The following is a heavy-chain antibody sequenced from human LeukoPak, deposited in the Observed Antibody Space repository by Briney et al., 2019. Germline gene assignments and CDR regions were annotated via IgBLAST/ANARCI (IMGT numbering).Heavy chain of an antibody. V-gene: IGHV3-48*04. J-gene: IGHJ4*02. CDR2: VSISSGTI. CDR3: ARDQYLDY. CDR1: GFTFSGHN. Sequence: GGSLRLSCAASGFTFSGHNMNWVRQAPGRGLEWISFVSISSGTIYYADSVNGRFRISRDNAKSSLDLEMNSLRAEDTAVYYCARDQYLDYRGQGTLVTVSS.